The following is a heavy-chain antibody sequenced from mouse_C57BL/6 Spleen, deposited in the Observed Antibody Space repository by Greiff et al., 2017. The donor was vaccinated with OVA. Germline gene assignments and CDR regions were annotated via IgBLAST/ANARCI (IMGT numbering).Heavy chain of an antibody. Sequence: EVKLMESGPGLAKPSQTLSLTCSVTGYSITSDYWNWIRKFPGNKLEYMGYISYSGSTYYNPSLKSRISITRDTSKNQYYLQLNSVTTEDTATYYCARKGHYGSSPWYFDVWGTGTTVTVSS. CDR2: ISYSGST. CDR3: ARKGHYGSSPWYFDV. V-gene: IGHV3-8*01. J-gene: IGHJ1*03. D-gene: IGHD1-1*01. CDR1: GYSITSDY.